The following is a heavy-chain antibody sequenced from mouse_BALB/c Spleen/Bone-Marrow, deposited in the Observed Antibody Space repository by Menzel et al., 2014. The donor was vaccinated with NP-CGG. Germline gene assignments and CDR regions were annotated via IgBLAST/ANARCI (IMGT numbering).Heavy chain of an antibody. CDR3: ARKYGDY. D-gene: IGHD2-10*02. J-gene: IGHJ2*01. Sequence: VMLVESGAELVRPGSSVKISCKASGYPFSSYWMNWVKQRPGQGLEWIGQIYPGDGETNYNGKFKGNATLTADKSSSTAYMQPISLTAEDSAVYFCARKYGDYWGQGPTLTVSS. V-gene: IGHV1-80*01. CDR2: IYPGDGET. CDR1: GYPFSSYW.